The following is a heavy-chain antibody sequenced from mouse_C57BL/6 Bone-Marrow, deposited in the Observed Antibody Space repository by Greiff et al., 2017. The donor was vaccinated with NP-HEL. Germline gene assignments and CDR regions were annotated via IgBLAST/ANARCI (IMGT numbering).Heavy chain of an antibody. CDR1: GFNIKDDY. CDR3: TLLLRGFAY. V-gene: IGHV14-4*01. CDR2: IDPENGDT. Sequence: EVQLQQSGAELVRPGASVKLSCTASGFNIKDDYMHWVKQRPEQGLEWIGWIDPENGDTEYASKFQGKATITADTSSNTAYLQLSSLTSEDTAVYYCTLLLRGFAYWGQGTLVTVSA. D-gene: IGHD1-1*01. J-gene: IGHJ3*01.